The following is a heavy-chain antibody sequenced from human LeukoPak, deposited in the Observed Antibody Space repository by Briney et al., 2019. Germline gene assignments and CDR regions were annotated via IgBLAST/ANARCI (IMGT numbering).Heavy chain of an antibody. CDR3: ASRDVDIGATSTKFDY. CDR1: GGSFSGYY. D-gene: IGHD5-12*01. J-gene: IGHJ4*02. Sequence: SETLSLTCAVYGGSFSGYYWSWLRQPPGKGLEWIGEINHSGSTNYNPSLKSRITISVDTSKNQFSLKLGSVTAADTAVYCCASRDVDIGATSTKFDYWGQGTLVTVSS. V-gene: IGHV4-34*01. CDR2: INHSGST.